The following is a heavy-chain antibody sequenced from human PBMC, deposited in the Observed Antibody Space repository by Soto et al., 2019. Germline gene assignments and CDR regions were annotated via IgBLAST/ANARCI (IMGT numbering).Heavy chain of an antibody. Sequence: GGSLRLSCAASEFTFSDYAMHWVRQAPGKGLEWVAVISDDGDKVFYADSMKDRLTISRDNSRSTLFLQLTSLGPEDTALYYCARAHYHDSSGPNGHAFDIWGQGTMVTVSS. CDR2: ISDDGDKV. J-gene: IGHJ3*02. D-gene: IGHD3-22*01. CDR3: ARAHYHDSSGPNGHAFDI. V-gene: IGHV3-30-3*01. CDR1: EFTFSDYA.